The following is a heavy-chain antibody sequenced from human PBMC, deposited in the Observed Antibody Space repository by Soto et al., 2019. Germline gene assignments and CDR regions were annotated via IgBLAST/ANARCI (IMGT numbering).Heavy chain of an antibody. J-gene: IGHJ4*02. V-gene: IGHV3-11*06. CDR1: VFTFSDYY. D-gene: IGHD2-2*01. Sequence: VGSLRLSCASSVFTFSDYYMSCIRHSPGKGLEWVSYISSSSSYTNYADSVKGRFTVSRDNAKNSLYLQMNSLRAEDTAVYYCARGGIVVPDDSPIEYWGQGTLVSVSS. CDR2: ISSSSSYT. CDR3: ARGGIVVPDDSPIEY.